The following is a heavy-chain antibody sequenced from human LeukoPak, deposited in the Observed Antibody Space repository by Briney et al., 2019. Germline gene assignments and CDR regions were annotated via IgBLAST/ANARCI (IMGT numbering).Heavy chain of an antibody. CDR3: AREASCSSTSCYAHFDY. CDR2: IYYSGST. D-gene: IGHD2-2*01. V-gene: IGHV4-59*01. Sequence: SETLSLTCTVSGGSISSYYWSWIRQPPGKGLEWIGYIYYSGSTNYNPSLKSRVTISVDTSKNQFSLKLSSVTAADTAVYYCAREASCSSTSCYAHFDYWGQGALVTVSS. CDR1: GGSISSYY. J-gene: IGHJ4*02.